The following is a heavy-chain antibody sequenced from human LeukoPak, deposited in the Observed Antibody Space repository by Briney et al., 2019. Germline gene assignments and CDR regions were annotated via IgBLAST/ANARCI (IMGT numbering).Heavy chain of an antibody. D-gene: IGHD3-3*01. V-gene: IGHV1-69*04. Sequence: SVKVSCKASGGTFSSYAISWVRQAPGQGLEWMGRSIPILGIANYAQKFQGRVTLTRDKSTSTAYMELSSLRSEDTAVYYCASSEWSGYPYYFDYWGQGTLVTVSS. CDR1: GGTFSSYA. CDR2: SIPILGIA. CDR3: ASSEWSGYPYYFDY. J-gene: IGHJ4*02.